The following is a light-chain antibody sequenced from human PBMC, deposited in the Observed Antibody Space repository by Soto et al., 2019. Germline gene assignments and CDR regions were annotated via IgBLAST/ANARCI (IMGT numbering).Light chain of an antibody. Sequence: DIPMTQSPSSLSASVGDRVTITCRASQSISSYLNWYQQKPGKAPKLLIYAASSLQSGVPSRFSGSGSGTDFTLTISSLQPEDVATYYCQQSYSTLMYTFGQGTKLEIK. CDR1: QSISSY. CDR3: QQSYSTLMYT. J-gene: IGKJ2*01. V-gene: IGKV1-39*01. CDR2: AAS.